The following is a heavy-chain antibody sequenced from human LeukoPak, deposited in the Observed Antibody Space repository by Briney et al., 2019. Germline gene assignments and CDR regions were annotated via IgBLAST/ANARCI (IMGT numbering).Heavy chain of an antibody. CDR3: ARDNSVGDIAWWFDP. V-gene: IGHV1-69*01. Sequence: SVKVSCKASRGTFSNYAISWVRQAPGQGLEWMGGIIPIFGTANYAQKFQGRVTISADESTSTAFMELSSLRSEDTAVYYCARDNSVGDIAWWFDPWGQGTLVTVSS. J-gene: IGHJ5*02. D-gene: IGHD3-16*02. CDR2: IIPIFGTA. CDR1: RGTFSNYA.